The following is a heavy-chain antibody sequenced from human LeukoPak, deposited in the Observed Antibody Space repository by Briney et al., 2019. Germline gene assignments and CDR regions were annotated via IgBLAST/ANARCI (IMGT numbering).Heavy chain of an antibody. CDR2: IIPIFGTA. CDR1: GGSFSSYA. V-gene: IGHV1-69*01. J-gene: IGHJ4*02. Sequence: SVKVSCKASGGSFSSYAISWVRQAPGQGLEWMGGIIPIFGTANYAQKFQGRVTITADESTSTAYMELSGLRSEDTAVYYCARESPGSCSSTSCYGLPTGWGQGTLVTVSS. CDR3: ARESPGSCSSTSCYGLPTG. D-gene: IGHD2-2*01.